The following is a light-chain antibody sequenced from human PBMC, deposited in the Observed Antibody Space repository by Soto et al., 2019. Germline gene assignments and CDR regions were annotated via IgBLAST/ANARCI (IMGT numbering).Light chain of an antibody. CDR1: SSDTAGYNY. V-gene: IGLV2-14*01. J-gene: IGLJ2*01. Sequence: QSALTQPASVSGSPGQSITISCTGTSSDTAGYNYVSWYQQHPGKAPKLMIYEVSNRPSGVSNRFSGSKSANTASLTISGLQPEDEADYYCASYTGTSTDVLFGGGTKLTVL. CDR3: ASYTGTSTDVL. CDR2: EVS.